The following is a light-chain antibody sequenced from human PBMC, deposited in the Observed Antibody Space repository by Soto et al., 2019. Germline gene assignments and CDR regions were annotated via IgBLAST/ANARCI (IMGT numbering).Light chain of an antibody. Sequence: EIVMTQSPATLSVSPGERATLSCRASQSVRSYLAWYQQKPGQAPRLLIYGASTRATGIPARSSGSGSGTDFTLTISSLQSEDFAVYYCQEYNNWPSMYTFGQGTKLEIK. CDR2: GAS. CDR1: QSVRSY. V-gene: IGKV3-15*01. J-gene: IGKJ2*01. CDR3: QEYNNWPSMYT.